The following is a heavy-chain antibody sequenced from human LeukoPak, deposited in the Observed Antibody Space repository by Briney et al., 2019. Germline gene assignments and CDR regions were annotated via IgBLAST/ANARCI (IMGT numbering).Heavy chain of an antibody. CDR2: ISAYNGNT. CDR1: GYTFTSYG. CDR3: AREYCSGGSCFDP. V-gene: IGHV1-18*01. J-gene: IGHJ5*02. D-gene: IGHD2-15*01. Sequence: ASVKVSCKASGYTFTSYGISWVRQAPGQGLEWMGWISAYNGNTNYAQELQGRVTMTTDTSTSTAYVELRSLRSDDTAVYYCAREYCSGGSCFDPWGQGTLVTVSS.